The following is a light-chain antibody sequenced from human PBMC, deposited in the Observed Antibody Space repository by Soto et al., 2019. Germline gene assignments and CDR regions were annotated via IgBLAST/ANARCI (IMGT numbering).Light chain of an antibody. V-gene: IGKV3-15*01. CDR1: RSVSSD. CDR2: GAS. CDR3: QQYNTWPPLT. Sequence: EIVMTQSPATLSVSPGERVTLSCKASRSVSSDLAWYQQKPGQAPRLLIYGASTRATDIPARFSGTESGTEFTLTISSLQSEDFAVYYCQQYNTWPPLTFGGGNKVEI. J-gene: IGKJ4*01.